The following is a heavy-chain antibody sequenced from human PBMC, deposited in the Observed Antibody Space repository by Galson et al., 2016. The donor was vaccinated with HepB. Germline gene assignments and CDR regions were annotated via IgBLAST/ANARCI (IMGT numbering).Heavy chain of an antibody. CDR3: ARDGVTAASDY. CDR1: GFTFSVSW. Sequence: LRLSCAASGFTFSVSWVTWLRQGPGKGLEWVGNIMPDGSETFYADSVKGRFTIPRDNAKNSLSLQMNNLRAEDTAVYYCARDGVTAASDYWGQGTLVIVSS. CDR2: IMPDGSET. J-gene: IGHJ4*02. V-gene: IGHV3-7*03. D-gene: IGHD2-8*01.